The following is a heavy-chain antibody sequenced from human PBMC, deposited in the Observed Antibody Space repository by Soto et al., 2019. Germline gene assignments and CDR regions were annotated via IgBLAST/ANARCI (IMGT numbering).Heavy chain of an antibody. CDR2: IYSAGTT. CDR3: ARVTSGYSNGYGCFDL. Sequence: GGSLRLSCAASGFTVYNNYMSWVRQAPRKGLEWVSVIYSAGTTDYADSVKGRFTISRDNSKNTLYLQMNSLRAEDTAVYYCARVTSGYSNGYGCFDLWGRGTLVTVSS. CDR1: GFTVYNNY. D-gene: IGHD5-18*01. V-gene: IGHV3-53*01. J-gene: IGHJ2*01.